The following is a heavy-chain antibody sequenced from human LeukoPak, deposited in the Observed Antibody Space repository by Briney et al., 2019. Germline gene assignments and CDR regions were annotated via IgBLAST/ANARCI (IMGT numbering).Heavy chain of an antibody. J-gene: IGHJ4*02. CDR1: GFTFSSFG. CDR3: VKDGDWSFDY. Sequence: GGSLRLSCAAPGFTFSSFGMHWVRQAPGKGLEWVAFIRYDGSNKYYPDSVKGRFTISRDNSKNTLYLQMNSLRAEDTAVYYCVKDGDWSFDYWGQGTLVTVSS. D-gene: IGHD3-9*01. V-gene: IGHV3-30*02. CDR2: IRYDGSNK.